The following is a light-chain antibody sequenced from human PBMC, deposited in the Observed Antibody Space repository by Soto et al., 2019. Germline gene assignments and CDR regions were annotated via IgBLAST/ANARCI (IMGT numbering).Light chain of an antibody. CDR2: DTS. V-gene: IGKV3-15*01. CDR3: QQYIDWPPGM. CDR1: QSVSSS. Sequence: EIVVTQSPATLSVSPGERVTLSCRASQSVSSSLAWYQQRPGQAPRLLIYDTSTRAAGIPARFSGSGSGTELTLTISSLQSEDFAVYYCQQYIDWPPGMFGQGTALEIK. J-gene: IGKJ1*01.